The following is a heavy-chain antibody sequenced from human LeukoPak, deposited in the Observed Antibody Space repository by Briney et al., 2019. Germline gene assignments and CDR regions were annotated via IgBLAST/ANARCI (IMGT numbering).Heavy chain of an antibody. J-gene: IGHJ4*02. CDR1: GFTFYSYW. D-gene: IGHD3-10*01. CDR2: IKPDGSST. V-gene: IGHV3-74*01. CDR3: ARDALLWFGELSY. Sequence: GGSLRLSCAASGFTFYSYWMYWVRQTPGKGLEWVSRIKPDGSSTAYADSVKGRFTISRDNSKNTLYLQMNSLRAEDTAVYYCARDALLWFGELSYWGQGTLVTVSS.